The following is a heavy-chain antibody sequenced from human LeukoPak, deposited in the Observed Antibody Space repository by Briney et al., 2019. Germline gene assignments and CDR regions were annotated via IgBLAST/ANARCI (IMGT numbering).Heavy chain of an antibody. V-gene: IGHV3-33*08. J-gene: IGHJ4*02. D-gene: IGHD6-6*01. Sequence: GGSLRLSCAASGFTFSNHGIHWVRQAPGKGLEWVAVIWYDGSNKYYADSVKGRFTISRDNSKNTLYLQMNSLRAGDTALYYCARDIGARRLDYWGQGTLVTVSS. CDR1: GFTFSNHG. CDR3: ARDIGARRLDY. CDR2: IWYDGSNK.